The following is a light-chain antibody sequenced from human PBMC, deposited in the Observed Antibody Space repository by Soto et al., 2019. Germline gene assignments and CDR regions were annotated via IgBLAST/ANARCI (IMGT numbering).Light chain of an antibody. V-gene: IGLV2-14*03. CDR3: SSYTTSSTRV. Sequence: QSALTQPASVSGSPGQSIAITCTGTNSDVGAFNYVSWYQQHPDKAPKLMIYEVSNRPSGVSNRFSGSKSVNTATLTISGLQTEDGADYYCSSYTTSSTRVFGTGTRSPS. CDR1: NSDVGAFNY. CDR2: EVS. J-gene: IGLJ1*01.